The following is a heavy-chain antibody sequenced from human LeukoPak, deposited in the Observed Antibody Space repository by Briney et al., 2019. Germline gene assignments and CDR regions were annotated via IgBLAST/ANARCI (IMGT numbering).Heavy chain of an antibody. CDR1: GGSISSTSYY. Sequence: SETLSLTCTVSGGSISSTSYYWGWIRQPPGKGLEWIASIYYSGSTYYNPSLKSRVTISVDTSKNQFSLRLNSVTAADAAVYYCARSYCSSTSCYASGYFDYWGQGTLVTVSS. D-gene: IGHD2-2*01. CDR3: ARSYCSSTSCYASGYFDY. CDR2: IYYSGST. J-gene: IGHJ4*02. V-gene: IGHV4-39*01.